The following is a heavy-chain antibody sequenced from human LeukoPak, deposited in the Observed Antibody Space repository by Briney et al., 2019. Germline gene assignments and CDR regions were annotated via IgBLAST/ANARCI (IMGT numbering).Heavy chain of an antibody. CDR2: INHSGST. Sequence: SETLSLTCAVYGGSFSGYYWSWIRQPPGKGLEWIGEINHSGSTNYNPSLKSRVTISVDTSKNQFSLKLSSVTAADTAVYYCARRYSGYDTFYYYYYYMDVWGEGTTVTISS. D-gene: IGHD5-12*01. CDR1: GGSFSGYY. V-gene: IGHV4-34*01. J-gene: IGHJ6*03. CDR3: ARRYSGYDTFYYYYYYMDV.